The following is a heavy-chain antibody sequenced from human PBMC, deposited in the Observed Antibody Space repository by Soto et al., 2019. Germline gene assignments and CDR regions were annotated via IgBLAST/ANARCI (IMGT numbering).Heavy chain of an antibody. CDR3: ARSLLELLRGCDAFDI. CDR2: IIPIFGTA. Sequence: QVQLVQSGAEVKKPGSSVKVSCKASGGTFSSYAISWVRQAPGQGLEWMGGIIPIFGTANYAQKFQGRVTITADESTSTAYMELSRLRSEDTAVYYCARSLLELLRGCDAFDIWGQGTMVTVAS. D-gene: IGHD2-15*01. CDR1: GGTFSSYA. J-gene: IGHJ3*02. V-gene: IGHV1-69*01.